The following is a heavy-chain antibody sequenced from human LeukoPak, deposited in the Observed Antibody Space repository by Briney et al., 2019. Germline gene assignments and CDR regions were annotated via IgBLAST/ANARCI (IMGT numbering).Heavy chain of an antibody. Sequence: SETLSLTCTVSCGGSSNGHYWSWIRQPPGKGLEWIGFVSYAGRTKYNPSLQSRVTISVATSENNFSLKLTSVTTADTAVYYCARLLDNDSSGDPDTFDMWGQGTVVIVSS. V-gene: IGHV4-59*11. J-gene: IGHJ3*02. CDR1: CGGSSNGHY. D-gene: IGHD3-22*01. CDR2: VSYAGRT. CDR3: ARLLDNDSSGDPDTFDM.